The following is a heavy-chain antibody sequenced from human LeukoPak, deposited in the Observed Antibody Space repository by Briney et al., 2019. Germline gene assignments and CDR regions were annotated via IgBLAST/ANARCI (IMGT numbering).Heavy chain of an antibody. CDR3: ARDRLTSGWFDI. J-gene: IGHJ3*02. D-gene: IGHD6-19*01. CDR1: GDSVSTKSAA. CDR2: TYYRSKWYN. Sequence: SQTLSLTCAISGDSVSTKSAAWNWIRKSPSRGVEWLGRTYYRSKWYNDYADSVKRRITINPDTSRNEFSLHLRSMTFEDAGVYFCARDRLTSGWFDIWGQGTVVSVPS. V-gene: IGHV6-1*01.